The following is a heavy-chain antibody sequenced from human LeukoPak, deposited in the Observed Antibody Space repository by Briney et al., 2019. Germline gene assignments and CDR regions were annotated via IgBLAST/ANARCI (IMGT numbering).Heavy chain of an antibody. V-gene: IGHV4-61*01. CDR2: IFHSGSI. D-gene: IGHD4-17*01. Sequence: PSETLSLTCTVSGGSVSDGYYYWNWIRQPPGKGLEWIGYIFHSGSINNNPSLESRVTISVDTSKNQFTLKLTSVTAADTAVYYCARAPQPTSYGDYGKRYFDLWGRGTLVTVSS. CDR3: ARAPQPTSYGDYGKRYFDL. J-gene: IGHJ2*01. CDR1: GGSVSDGYYY.